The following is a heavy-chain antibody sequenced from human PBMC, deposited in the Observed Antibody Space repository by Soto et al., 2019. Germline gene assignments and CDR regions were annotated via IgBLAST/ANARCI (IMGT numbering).Heavy chain of an antibody. D-gene: IGHD6-13*01. CDR1: GYTFTSYY. CDR3: ARDEAKSSSWYLGIDY. CDR2: INPSGGST. J-gene: IGHJ4*02. Sequence: ASVKVSCKASGYTFTSYYMHWVRQAPGQGLEWMGIINPSGGSTSYAQKFQGRVTMTRDTSTSTVYMELSSLRSEDTAVYYCARDEAKSSSWYLGIDYWGQGTLVTVSS. V-gene: IGHV1-46*01.